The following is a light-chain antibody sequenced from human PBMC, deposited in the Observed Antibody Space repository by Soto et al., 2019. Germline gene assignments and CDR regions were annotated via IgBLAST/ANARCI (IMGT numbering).Light chain of an antibody. Sequence: DVVMTQSPLSLPVTLGQPASISCRSSQSLVHSDGNTYLNWFHQRPGQSPRRLIYKVSNRDSGVPDRMSARGSDTEFTLKISGVEAVDVGVYYCMQGTHWPAYSFGKGTAPDIK. J-gene: IGKJ2*01. CDR2: KVS. V-gene: IGKV2-30*02. CDR3: MQGTHWPAYS. CDR1: QSLVHSDGNTY.